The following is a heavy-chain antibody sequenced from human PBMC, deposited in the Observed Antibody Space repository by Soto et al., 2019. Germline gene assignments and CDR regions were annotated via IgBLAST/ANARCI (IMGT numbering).Heavy chain of an antibody. CDR3: TAGEIGGSYYYYGMDV. D-gene: IGHD3-10*01. Sequence: SVKVSFKASGFTFTSSAVQWVRQARGQRLEWIGWIVVGSGNTNYAQKFQERVTITRDMSTSTAYMELSSLRSEDTAVYYCTAGEIGGSYYYYGMDVWGQ. V-gene: IGHV1-58*01. CDR2: IVVGSGNT. J-gene: IGHJ6*02. CDR1: GFTFTSSA.